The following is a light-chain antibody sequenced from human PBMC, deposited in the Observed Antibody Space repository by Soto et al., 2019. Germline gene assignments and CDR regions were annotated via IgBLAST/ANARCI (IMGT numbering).Light chain of an antibody. J-gene: IGLJ3*02. CDR3: SSYTSANSWV. CDR1: SSDVGGFSY. V-gene: IGLV2-14*01. CDR2: EVS. Sequence: QSVLTQPASVSGSPGQSITISCTGTSSDVGGFSYVSWYQQHPGKAPKLMIYEVSNRPSGVSNRFSGSKSGSTASLTISGLQAEDEADYYCSSYTSANSWVFGGGTQLTVL.